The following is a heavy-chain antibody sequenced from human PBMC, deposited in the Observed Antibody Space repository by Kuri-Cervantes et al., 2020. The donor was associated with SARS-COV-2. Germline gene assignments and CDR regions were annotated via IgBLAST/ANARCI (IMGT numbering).Heavy chain of an antibody. Sequence: GGSLRLSCAVSGLSINNYDMHWVRQAQGKGPEWVAVISYEGSNKHYSDSVKGRFTISRDNSKSMVYLQINSLRPEDTATYYCAKSLGPFSLSVSLSVLDPWGRGTLVTVSS. CDR2: ISYEGSNK. CDR3: AKSLGPFSLSVSLSVLDP. CDR1: GLSINNYD. D-gene: IGHD2/OR15-2a*01. V-gene: IGHV3-30*18. J-gene: IGHJ5*02.